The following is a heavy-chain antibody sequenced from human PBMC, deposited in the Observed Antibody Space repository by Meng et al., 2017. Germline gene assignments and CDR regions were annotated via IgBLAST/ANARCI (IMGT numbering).Heavy chain of an antibody. CDR3: ARGRGSWGY. D-gene: IGHD3-16*01. CDR2: INHSGST. V-gene: IGHV4-34*01. CDR1: GGSFSGYY. J-gene: IGHJ4*02. Sequence: QVQLKQWGAGLLKPSETLSLTCAVYGGSFSGYYWSWIRQPPGKGLEWIGEINHSGSTNYNPSLKSRVTISVDTSKNQFSLKLSSVTAADTAAYYCARGRGSWGYWGQGTLVTVSS.